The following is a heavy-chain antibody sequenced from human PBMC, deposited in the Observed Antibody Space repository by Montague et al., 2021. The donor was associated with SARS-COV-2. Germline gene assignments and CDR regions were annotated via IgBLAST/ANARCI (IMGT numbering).Heavy chain of an antibody. CDR2: IYYSGST. J-gene: IGHJ3*02. CDR3: ALVGPTFGI. V-gene: IGHV4-61*01. CDR1: GGSVSSGTYY. Sequence: SETLSLTCTVSGGSVSSGTYYWTWIRQPPGKGLDWIGYIYYSGSTNYNPSLKSRVTISVDTSKDQFSLILSSVTAADTAVYYCALVGPTFGIWGQGTMVTVSS. D-gene: IGHD2-15*01.